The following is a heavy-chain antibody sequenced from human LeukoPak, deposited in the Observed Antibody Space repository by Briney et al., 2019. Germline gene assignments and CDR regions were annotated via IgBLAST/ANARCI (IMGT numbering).Heavy chain of an antibody. CDR3: ARARNCDN. CDR1: GFTFSSYG. V-gene: IGHV3-21*04. Sequence: KPGRSLRLSCAASGFTFSSYGMHWVRQAPGKGLEWVSPISSSSRYIYYADSVKGRFTISRDNAKNSLFLQMNSLRAEDTAVYYCARARNCDNWGQGTLVTVSS. CDR2: ISSSSRYI. D-gene: IGHD1-7*01. J-gene: IGHJ4*02.